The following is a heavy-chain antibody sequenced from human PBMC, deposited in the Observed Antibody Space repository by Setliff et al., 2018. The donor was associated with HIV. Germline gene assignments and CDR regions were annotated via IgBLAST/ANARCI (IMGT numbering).Heavy chain of an antibody. CDR2: VYTSGST. CDR1: GGSINNYY. Sequence: SETLSLTCTVSGGSINNYYWSWIRQPPGKGLEWIGDVYTSGSTNYNPSLKSRVTISVDTSKKQFSLKLSSVTAADTAVYYCATHYGSGSYYNYWGQGMLVTVSS. J-gene: IGHJ4*02. V-gene: IGHV4-4*09. D-gene: IGHD3-10*01. CDR3: ATHYGSGSYYNY.